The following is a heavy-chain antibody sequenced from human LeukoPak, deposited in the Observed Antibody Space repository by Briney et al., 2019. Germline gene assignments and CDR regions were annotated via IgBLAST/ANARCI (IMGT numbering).Heavy chain of an antibody. CDR2: INWNGGST. Sequence: GGSLRLSCAASGITFDDYGMSWVRQAPGKGLEWVSGINWNGGSTGYADSVKGRFTISRDNAKNSLYLQMNSLRAEDTALYYCARVLSAVVAATRGYYYYMDVWGKGTTVTVSS. J-gene: IGHJ6*03. D-gene: IGHD2-15*01. CDR3: ARVLSAVVAATRGYYYYMDV. CDR1: GITFDDYG. V-gene: IGHV3-20*04.